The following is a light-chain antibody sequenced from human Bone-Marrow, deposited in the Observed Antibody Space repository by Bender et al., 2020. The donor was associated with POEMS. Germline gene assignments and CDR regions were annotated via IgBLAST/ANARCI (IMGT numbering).Light chain of an antibody. CDR3: QSFDTSLSGWV. Sequence: QSVLTQPPSVSGAPGQRVTISCTGTSSDVGGYNYVSWYQHHPGKAPKLMIYDVSNRPSGISNRFSGSKSGNTASLTISGLQSEDEADYYCQSFDTSLSGWVFGAGTKLTV. CDR2: DVS. V-gene: IGLV2-14*03. J-gene: IGLJ3*02. CDR1: SSDVGGYNY.